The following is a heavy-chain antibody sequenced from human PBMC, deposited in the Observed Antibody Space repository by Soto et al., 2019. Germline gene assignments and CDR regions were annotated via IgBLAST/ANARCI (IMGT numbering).Heavy chain of an antibody. CDR1: GGSISSSSYY. D-gene: IGHD3-22*01. CDR3: ARRLYYDSSGFEGGGMDV. Sequence: QLQLQESGPGLVKPSETLSLTCTVSGGSISSSSYYWGWIRQPPGKGLEWIGSIYYSGSTYYNPSXKRRAPISVATXPXQXXLKLSSVTAADPAVYYCARRLYYDSSGFEGGGMDVWGQGTTVTVSS. J-gene: IGHJ6*02. CDR2: IYYSGST. V-gene: IGHV4-39*01.